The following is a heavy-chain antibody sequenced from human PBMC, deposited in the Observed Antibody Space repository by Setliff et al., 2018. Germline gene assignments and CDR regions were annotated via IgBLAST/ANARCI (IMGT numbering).Heavy chain of an antibody. Sequence: SETLSLTCTVSGGSVSSYYWSWIRQPAGKGLEWIGHIYIGGSANYNPSLKSRVTMSIDTSKNQFSLKLNSVTAADMAVYYCAREQWLDPPGYYYMDVWAKGTTGTVS. D-gene: IGHD6-19*01. CDR1: GGSVSSYY. CDR2: IYIGGSA. J-gene: IGHJ6*03. CDR3: AREQWLDPPGYYYMDV. V-gene: IGHV4-4*07.